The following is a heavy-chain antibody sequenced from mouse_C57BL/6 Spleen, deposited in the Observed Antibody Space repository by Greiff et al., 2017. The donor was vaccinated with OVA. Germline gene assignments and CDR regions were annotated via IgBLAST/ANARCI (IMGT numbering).Heavy chain of an antibody. D-gene: IGHD2-4*01. J-gene: IGHJ3*01. CDR1: GYAFSSSW. CDR3: ARSGYDYDPFAY. Sequence: QVQLQQSGPELVKPGASVKISCKASGYAFSSSWMNWVKQRPGKGLEWIGRIYPGDGDTNYNGKFKGKATLTADKSSSTAYMQLSSLTSEDSAVYFCARSGYDYDPFAYWGQGTLVTVSA. V-gene: IGHV1-82*01. CDR2: IYPGDGDT.